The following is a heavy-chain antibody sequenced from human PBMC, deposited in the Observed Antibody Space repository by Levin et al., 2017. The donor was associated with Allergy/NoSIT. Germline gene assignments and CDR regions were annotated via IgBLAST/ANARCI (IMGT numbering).Heavy chain of an antibody. CDR1: GGSISSYF. Sequence: MSSETLSLTCTVSGGSISSYFWTWIRQPPGKGPEWLGYVYNSGSTKYNPSLESRLTMSVDTSKNQFSLNLTSVTAADTAIYYCARDLTNLGPPKSWYVDLWGRGTLVTVSS. D-gene: IGHD3-16*01. CDR3: ARDLTNLGPPKSWYVDL. V-gene: IGHV4-59*01. CDR2: VYNSGST. J-gene: IGHJ2*01.